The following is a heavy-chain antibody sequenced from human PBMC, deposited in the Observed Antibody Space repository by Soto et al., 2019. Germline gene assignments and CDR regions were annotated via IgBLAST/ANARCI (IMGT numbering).Heavy chain of an antibody. CDR2: INAGGGNT. CDR1: GYTFTSYA. CDR3: ARGYSISSYDYYYYMDV. Sequence: QVQLVQSGAEVKKPGASVKDSCKASGYTFTSYAMHWVRQAPGQRLEWIGWINAGGGNTKYSQKFQHGVTITRDTSASTAYVGVSGLRSEDTAVYYCARGYSISSYDYYYYMDVWGKGSTVTVS. V-gene: IGHV1-3*01. D-gene: IGHD6-13*01. J-gene: IGHJ6*03.